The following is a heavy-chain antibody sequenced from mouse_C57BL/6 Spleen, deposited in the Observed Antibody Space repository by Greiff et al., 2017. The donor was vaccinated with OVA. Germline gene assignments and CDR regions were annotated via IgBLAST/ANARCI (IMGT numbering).Heavy chain of an antibody. D-gene: IGHD2-4*01. J-gene: IGHJ4*01. CDR1: GYTFTSYW. V-gene: IGHV1-69*01. CDR2: IDPSDSYT. CDR3: ARRGYDYDVAYAMDY. Sequence: QVQLQQPGAELVMPGASVKLSCKASGYTFTSYWMHWVKQRPGQGLEWIGEIDPSDSYTNYNQKFKGKSTLTVDKSSSTAYMQLSSLTSEDSAVYYCARRGYDYDVAYAMDYWGQGTSVTVSS.